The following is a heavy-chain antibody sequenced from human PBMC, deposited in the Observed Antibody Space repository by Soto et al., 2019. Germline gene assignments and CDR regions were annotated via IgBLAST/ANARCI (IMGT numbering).Heavy chain of an antibody. CDR2: ISAYNGNT. CDR3: ARGEYSSSPLSWFDP. J-gene: IGHJ5*02. V-gene: IGHV1-18*01. D-gene: IGHD6-6*01. Sequence: GASVKVSCKASGYTFTSYGISWVRQAPGQGLEWMGWISAYNGNTNYAQKLQGRVTVTTDTSTSTAYMELRSLRSDDTAVYYCARGEYSSSPLSWFDPWGQGTLVTVSS. CDR1: GYTFTSYG.